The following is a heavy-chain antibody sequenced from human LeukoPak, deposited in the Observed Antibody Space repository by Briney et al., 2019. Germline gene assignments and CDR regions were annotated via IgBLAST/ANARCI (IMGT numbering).Heavy chain of an antibody. D-gene: IGHD2-15*01. CDR2: MNPNSGNT. J-gene: IGHJ5*02. Sequence: ASVKVSCKASGYTFTSYDINWVRQATGQGLEWVGWMNPNSGNTGYAQKFQGRVTMTRNTSISTAYMELSSLRSEDTAVYYCARGMRYCSGGSCYTSGWFDPWGQGTLVTVSS. CDR3: ARGMRYCSGGSCYTSGWFDP. CDR1: GYTFTSYD. V-gene: IGHV1-8*01.